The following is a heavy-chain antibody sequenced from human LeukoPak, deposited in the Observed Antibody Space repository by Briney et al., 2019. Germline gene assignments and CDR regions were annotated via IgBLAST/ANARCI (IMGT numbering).Heavy chain of an antibody. J-gene: IGHJ4*02. Sequence: GRSLRLSCAASGFTFSSYGMHWVRQAPGKGLEWVAVMSYDGSNKYYADSVKGRFTISRDNSKNTLYLQMNSLRAEDTAVYYCAKAWADYYFDYWGQGTLVTVSS. V-gene: IGHV3-30*18. CDR2: MSYDGSNK. CDR1: GFTFSSYG. D-gene: IGHD2-21*02. CDR3: AKAWADYYFDY.